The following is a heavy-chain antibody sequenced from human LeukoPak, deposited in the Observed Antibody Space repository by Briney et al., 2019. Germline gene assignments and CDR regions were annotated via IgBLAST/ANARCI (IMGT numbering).Heavy chain of an antibody. Sequence: GGSLRLSCAASGFTFSSYWMSWVRQAPGKGLEWVANIKQDGSEKYYVDSVKGRFTISRDNAKSSLYLQMNSLRADDTAVYYCARDGGTSGYSDWGQGTLVTVSS. CDR1: GFTFSSYW. CDR3: ARDGGTSGYSD. CDR2: IKQDGSEK. J-gene: IGHJ4*02. D-gene: IGHD3-22*01. V-gene: IGHV3-7*01.